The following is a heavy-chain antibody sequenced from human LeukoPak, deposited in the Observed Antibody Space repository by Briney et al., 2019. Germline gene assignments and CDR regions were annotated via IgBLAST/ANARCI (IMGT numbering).Heavy chain of an antibody. CDR1: GFTFSGYG. D-gene: IGHD2-2*01. V-gene: IGHV3-33*01. CDR3: ARDSAHIVVVPVVIPPGLDNWFDP. J-gene: IGHJ5*02. CDR2: IWYDGSNE. Sequence: GSLRLSCAASGFTFSGYGMHWVRQAPGKGLEWVAIIWYDGSNEHYADSVKGRFTISRDNSENTLYLQMNSLRAEDTAVYYCARDSAHIVVVPVVIPPGLDNWFDPWGQGTLVTVSS.